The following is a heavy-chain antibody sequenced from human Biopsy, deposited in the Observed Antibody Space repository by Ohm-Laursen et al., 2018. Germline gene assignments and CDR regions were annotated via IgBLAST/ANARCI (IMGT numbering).Heavy chain of an antibody. V-gene: IGHV1-69*05. Sequence: GSSETAFCNVPGGTFSNYGVNWARQAPGEGLEWLGGNIPILGAGNYARKFQDRVTVATDTLTSTATMELPSLRSDDMAVYYCATKLTGYFHHWGQGTLVTVSS. CDR3: ATKLTGYFHH. J-gene: IGHJ1*01. CDR1: GGTFSNYG. D-gene: IGHD3-9*01. CDR2: NIPILGAG.